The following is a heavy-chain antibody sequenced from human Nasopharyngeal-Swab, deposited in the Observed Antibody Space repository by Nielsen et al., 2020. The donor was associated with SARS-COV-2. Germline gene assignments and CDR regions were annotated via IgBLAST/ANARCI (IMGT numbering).Heavy chain of an antibody. CDR1: GFTFRSYS. D-gene: IGHD3-10*01. J-gene: IGHJ6*02. CDR3: ARDYGIGAYFYYGMDV. CDR2: ISSSGTYI. Sequence: GESLKISCAASGFTFRSYSVNWVRQAPGKGLEWVSSISSSGTYIYYADSVKGRFTISRDNAKNSLYLQMDSLRADDTAVYYCARDYGIGAYFYYGMDVWGQGTTVTVSS. V-gene: IGHV3-21*01.